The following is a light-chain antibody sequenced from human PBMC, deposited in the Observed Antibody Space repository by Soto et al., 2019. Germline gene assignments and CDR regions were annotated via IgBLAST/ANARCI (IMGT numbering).Light chain of an antibody. CDR1: SGHSSSA. CDR3: QTWGTGIVV. J-gene: IGLJ2*01. V-gene: IGLV4-69*01. Sequence: QPVLTQSPSASASLGASVKLTCTLSSGHSSSAIAWHQQQPEKGPRYLMKLNSDGSHSKGDGIPDRFSGSSSGAERYLTISRLQSEDEADYYCQTWGTGIVVFGGGTKVTVL. CDR2: LNSDGSH.